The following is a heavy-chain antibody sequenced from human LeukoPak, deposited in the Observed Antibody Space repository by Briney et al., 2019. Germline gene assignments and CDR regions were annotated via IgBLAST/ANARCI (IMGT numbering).Heavy chain of an antibody. V-gene: IGHV3-30*02. CDR2: IRYNGNNQ. J-gene: IGHJ6*03. D-gene: IGHD2-8*01. CDR3: ARDGDDIVLMVYAEGRPSRPYYYYMDV. Sequence: GGSLRLSCAASGFTFNNYGMHWVRQAPGKGLEWVAFIRYNGNNQYYADSVKGRFTISRDNSKNTLYLQMNSLRAEDTAVYYCARDGDDIVLMVYAEGRPSRPYYYYMDVWGKGTTVTVSS. CDR1: GFTFNNYG.